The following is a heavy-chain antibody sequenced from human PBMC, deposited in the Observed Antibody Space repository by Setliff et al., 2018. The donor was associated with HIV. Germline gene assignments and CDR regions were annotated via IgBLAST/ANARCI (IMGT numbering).Heavy chain of an antibody. J-gene: IGHJ6*03. CDR3: ARGQLALRGPKFYYMDV. CDR2: IDDRGTT. Sequence: SETLSLTCAVAGGSLSNHRWTWVRQSSGKGLEWIGDIDDRGTTNYNPSLGGRVTISVDSARNQVSLRMTSVTAADRDVYYCARGQLALRGPKFYYMDVWGQGTPVTVSS. D-gene: IGHD5-12*01. V-gene: IGHV4-34*01. CDR1: GGSLSNHR.